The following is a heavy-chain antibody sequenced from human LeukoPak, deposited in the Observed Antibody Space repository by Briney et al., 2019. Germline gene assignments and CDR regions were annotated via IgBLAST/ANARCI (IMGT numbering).Heavy chain of an antibody. J-gene: IGHJ4*02. CDR3: AKDLEYYDSSGYLDY. CDR1: GFTFSSYG. V-gene: IGHV3-30*18. D-gene: IGHD3-22*01. CDR2: ISYDGSNK. Sequence: PGGSLRLSCAASGFTFSSYGMHWVRQAPGEGLEWVAVISYDGSNKYYADSVKGRFTISRDNSKNTLYLQMNSLRAEDTAVYYCAKDLEYYDSSGYLDYWGQGTLVTVSS.